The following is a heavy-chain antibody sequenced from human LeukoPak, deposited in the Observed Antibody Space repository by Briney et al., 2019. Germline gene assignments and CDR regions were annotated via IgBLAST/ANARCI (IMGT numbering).Heavy chain of an antibody. CDR3: ARAARGYSYGYYYMDV. Sequence: SETLSLTCTVSGVSISSYYWSWLRQPAGKGLEWIGRIYTSGSTNYNPSLKSRVTMSVDTSKNQFSLKLSSVTAADTAVYYCARAARGYSYGYYYMDVWGKGTTVTISS. CDR2: IYTSGST. V-gene: IGHV4-4*07. CDR1: GVSISSYY. J-gene: IGHJ6*03. D-gene: IGHD5-18*01.